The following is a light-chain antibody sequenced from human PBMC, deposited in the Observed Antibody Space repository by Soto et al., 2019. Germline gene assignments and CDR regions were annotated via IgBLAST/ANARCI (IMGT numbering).Light chain of an antibody. Sequence: DIQMTQSPSSLSASVGDRVTITCRASQSISSYLNWYQQKPGKAPKLPIYASSSLQSGVPSRFSGSGPGTDFTLSMSSLQPEDFETYYCQQSYSTPYTLGQANKLEIK. J-gene: IGKJ2*01. V-gene: IGKV1-39*01. CDR3: QQSYSTPYT. CDR2: ASS. CDR1: QSISSY.